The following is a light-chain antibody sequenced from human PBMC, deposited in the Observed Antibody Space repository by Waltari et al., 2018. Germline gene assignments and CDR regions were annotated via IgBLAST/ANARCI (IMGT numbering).Light chain of an antibody. Sequence: QSALTQPASVSGSPGQSISISCTGTSRYIGANDSVTWYQHHPGKAPHLIIFDVDQRPSGISIRFSASKSDNTASLTISGLQAEDDADYYCSSYTRSSRLVFGGGTKLVVL. J-gene: IGLJ2*01. CDR1: SRYIGANDS. V-gene: IGLV2-14*03. CDR3: SSYTRSSRLV. CDR2: DVD.